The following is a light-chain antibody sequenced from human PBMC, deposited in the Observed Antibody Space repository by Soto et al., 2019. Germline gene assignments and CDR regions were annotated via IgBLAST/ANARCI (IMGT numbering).Light chain of an antibody. CDR1: QSVANNY. CDR2: GAS. V-gene: IGKV3-20*01. CDR3: QQYVTSPRK. Sequence: VLTHSPGTLSLSPGAIATLSCRSSQSVANNYLAWYQQRPGQAPRLLIYGASFRATGIPARFSGRGSGTDFTLSISRLEPEDFAVYYCQQYVTSPRKFGQGTKVDIK. J-gene: IGKJ1*01.